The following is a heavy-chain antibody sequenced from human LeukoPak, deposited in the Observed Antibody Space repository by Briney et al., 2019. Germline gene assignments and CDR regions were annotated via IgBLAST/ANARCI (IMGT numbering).Heavy chain of an antibody. J-gene: IGHJ4*02. CDR3: ARELRIAAAGTWYYFDY. Sequence: KPGASVKVSCKASGGTFSSYAISWVRQAPGQGLEWMGRIIPILGIANYAQKFQGRVTTTADKSTSTAYMELSSLRSEDTAVYYCARELRIAAAGTWYYFDYWGQGTLVTVSS. V-gene: IGHV1-69*04. D-gene: IGHD6-13*01. CDR2: IIPILGIA. CDR1: GGTFSSYA.